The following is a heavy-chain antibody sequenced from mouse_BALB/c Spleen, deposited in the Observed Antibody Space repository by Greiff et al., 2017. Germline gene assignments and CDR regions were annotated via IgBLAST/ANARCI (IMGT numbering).Heavy chain of an antibody. D-gene: IGHD1-2*01. Sequence: EVHLVESGGGLVQPGGSLKLSCAASGFTFSSYGMSWVRQTPDKRLELVATINSNGGSTYYPDSVKGRFTISRDNAKNTLYLQMSSLKSEDTAMYYCARDRYGYVMDYWGQGTSVTVSS. CDR1: GFTFSSYG. J-gene: IGHJ4*01. CDR2: INSNGGST. V-gene: IGHV5-6-3*01. CDR3: ARDRYGYVMDY.